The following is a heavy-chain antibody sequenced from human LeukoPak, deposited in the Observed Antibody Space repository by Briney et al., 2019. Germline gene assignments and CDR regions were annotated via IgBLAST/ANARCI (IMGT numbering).Heavy chain of an antibody. J-gene: IGHJ3*02. CDR1: EFTFSDYA. D-gene: IGHD3-16*01. CDR3: AKSKNWGYGHGTFDI. V-gene: IGHV3-23*01. CDR2: INYSGDTT. Sequence: GGSLRLSCAASEFTFSDYAMNWVRQAPGKGLEWVSTINYSGDTTYDADPVKGRFTISRDNAQNTLYLQMNSLRVEDTAIYYCAKSKNWGYGHGTFDIWGHGTMVTVSS.